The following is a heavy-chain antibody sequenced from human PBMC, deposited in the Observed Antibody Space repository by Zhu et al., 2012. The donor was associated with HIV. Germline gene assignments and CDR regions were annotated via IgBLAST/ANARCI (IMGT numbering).Heavy chain of an antibody. CDR1: GASISSGDYS. CDR3: ARGTYDRGVGY. J-gene: IGHJ4*02. CDR2: THQSGSI. Sequence: QVQLQESGSGLGKPSQTLSLTCDVSGASISSGDYSWTWIRQPPGKGLEWIGYTHQSGSIYYNSSLKTRVSISIDISKNQFSLKLRSVTAADTAIYYCARGTYDRGVGYWGQGTLVTVSS. D-gene: IGHD3-22*01. V-gene: IGHV4-30-2*01.